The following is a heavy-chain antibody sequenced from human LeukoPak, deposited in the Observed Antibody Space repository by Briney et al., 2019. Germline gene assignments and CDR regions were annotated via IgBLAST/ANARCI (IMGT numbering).Heavy chain of an antibody. J-gene: IGHJ4*02. V-gene: IGHV4-61*01. D-gene: IGHD1-26*01. CDR2: IYYSGST. CDR1: GGSVSSGSSY. CDR3: ARTDLGRHFDY. Sequence: SETLSLTCSVSGGSVSSGSSYWSWIRQPPGKGLEWIGYIYYSGSTNYNPSLKSRVTISLDTSKNQFSLTLRSVTAADTAVYYCARTDLGRHFDYWGQGTLVTVSS.